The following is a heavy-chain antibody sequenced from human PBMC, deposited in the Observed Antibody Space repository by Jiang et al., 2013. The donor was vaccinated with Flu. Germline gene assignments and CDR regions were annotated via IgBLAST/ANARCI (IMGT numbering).Heavy chain of an antibody. D-gene: IGHD2-2*02. CDR1: GYTFTSYG. CDR2: ISAYNGNT. Sequence: KKPGASVKVSCKASGYTFTSYGISWVRQAPGQGLEWMGWISAYNGNTNYAQKLQGRVTMTTDTSTSTAYMELRSLRSDDTAVYYCARDVSQDCSSTSCYTGFDYWGQGTLVTVSS. J-gene: IGHJ4*02. CDR3: ARDVSQDCSSTSCYTGFDY. V-gene: IGHV1-18*04.